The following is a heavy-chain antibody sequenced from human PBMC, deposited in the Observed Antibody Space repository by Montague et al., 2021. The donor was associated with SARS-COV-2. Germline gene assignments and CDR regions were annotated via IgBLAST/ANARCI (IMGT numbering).Heavy chain of an antibody. V-gene: IGHV6-1*01. J-gene: IGHJ6*02. CDR3: ARVSHLGRGMDV. CDR2: TFYRSEWNY. D-gene: IGHD7-27*01. Sequence: CAISGDSVSMNDIAWNWFRQSPSRGLEWLGRTFYRSEWNYHYADSVKSRITIDPDTSKNQVSLQLRSVTPEDTAVYFCARVSHLGRGMDVWGQGTTVTVSS. CDR1: GDSVSMNDIA.